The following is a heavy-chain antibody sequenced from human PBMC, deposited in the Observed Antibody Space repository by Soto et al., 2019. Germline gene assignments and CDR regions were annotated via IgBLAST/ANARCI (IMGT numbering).Heavy chain of an antibody. CDR1: GFTFSKYW. CDR2: IKQDGGDQ. J-gene: IGHJ4*02. V-gene: IGHV3-7*03. CDR3: ARDEAIDY. Sequence: PGGSLRLSCAASGFTFSKYWMSWVRQAPGKGLEWVANIKQDGGDQYCVDSVKGRFGISRDNAKNSLYLQMNSLRAEDTAVYYCARDEAIDYWGQGTLVTVSS.